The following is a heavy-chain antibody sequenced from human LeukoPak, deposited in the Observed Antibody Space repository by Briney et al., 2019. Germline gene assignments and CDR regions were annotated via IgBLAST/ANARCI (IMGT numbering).Heavy chain of an antibody. J-gene: IGHJ4*02. CDR3: ARDRDGSYYSDY. V-gene: IGHV3-23*01. D-gene: IGHD1-26*01. Sequence: GGSLRLSCAASGFTFSSYAMGWVRQAPGKGLEWVSAISGTGNRTYYADSVKGRFTISRDNAKNSLYLQMNSLRAEDTALYYCARDRDGSYYSDYWGQGTLVTVSS. CDR1: GFTFSSYA. CDR2: ISGTGNRT.